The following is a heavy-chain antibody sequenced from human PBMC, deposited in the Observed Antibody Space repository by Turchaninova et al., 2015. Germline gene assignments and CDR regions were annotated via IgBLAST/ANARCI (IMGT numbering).Heavy chain of an antibody. CDR1: GFIFSSYD. CDR3: ANQAGYTMTTPFEYLHY. J-gene: IGHJ1*01. D-gene: IGHD3-22*01. V-gene: IGHV3-23*04. Sequence: EVQLVESGGGLVQPGGSLRLSCAASGFIFSSYDLAWVRPASGKWVAWVLNIMFRGYSTFPASSVKVLFTISRDNPKNTRYLPSLSLRAEDTSVYYCANQAGYTMTTPFEYLHYWGQGTLVTGSS. CDR2: IMFRGYST.